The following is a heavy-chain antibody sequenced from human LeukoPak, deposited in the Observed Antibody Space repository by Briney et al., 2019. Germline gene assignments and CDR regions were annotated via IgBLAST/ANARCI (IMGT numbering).Heavy chain of an antibody. CDR3: AKNSGSYSSPRGYYYYYMDV. CDR2: IYHSGST. V-gene: IGHV4-38-2*02. J-gene: IGHJ6*03. CDR1: GYSISSGYY. D-gene: IGHD1-26*01. Sequence: SETLSLTCTVSGYSISSGYYWGWIRQPPGKGLEWIGSIYHSGSTYYNPSLKSRVTISVDTSKNQFSLKLSSVTAADTAVYYCAKNSGSYSSPRGYYYYYMDVWGKGTTVTVSS.